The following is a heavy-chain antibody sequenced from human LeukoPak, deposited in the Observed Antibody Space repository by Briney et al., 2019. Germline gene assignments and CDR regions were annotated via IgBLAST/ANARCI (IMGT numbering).Heavy chain of an antibody. V-gene: IGHV4-31*03. Sequence: SETLSLTCTVSGGSISSGGYYWSWIRQHPGKGLGWIGYIYYSGSTYYNPSLKSRVTISVDTSKNQFSLKLSSVTAADTAVYYCARSNIDFWSGYFDYWGQGTLVTVSS. D-gene: IGHD3-3*01. J-gene: IGHJ4*02. CDR1: GGSISSGGYY. CDR2: IYYSGST. CDR3: ARSNIDFWSGYFDY.